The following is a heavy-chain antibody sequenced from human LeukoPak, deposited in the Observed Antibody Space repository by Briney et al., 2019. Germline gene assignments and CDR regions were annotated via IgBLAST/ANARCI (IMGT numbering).Heavy chain of an antibody. V-gene: IGHV3-23*01. D-gene: IGHD2-2*01. J-gene: IGHJ4*02. CDR1: GFTFSDYA. CDR2: ISGSGGST. CDR3: AKDGYCSSTSCYPAPY. Sequence: GGSLRLSCAASGFTFSDYAMSWVRQAPGKGLEWVSVISGSGGSTYYADSVKGRFTISRDNSKNTLYLQMNSLRAEDTAVYYCAKDGYCSSTSCYPAPYWGQGTLVTVSS.